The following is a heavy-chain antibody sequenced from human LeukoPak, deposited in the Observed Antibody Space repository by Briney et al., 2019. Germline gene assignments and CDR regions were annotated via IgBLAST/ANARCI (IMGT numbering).Heavy chain of an antibody. Sequence: SSETLSLTCAVYGGSFSGYYWSWIRQPPGKGLEWIGEINHSGSTNYNPSLKSRVTISVDTSKNQFSLKLSSVTAADTAAYYCAREPRGYYDILTGYPAGGDYWGQGTLVTVSS. CDR1: GGSFSGYY. J-gene: IGHJ4*02. D-gene: IGHD3-9*01. V-gene: IGHV4-34*01. CDR2: INHSGST. CDR3: AREPRGYYDILTGYPAGGDY.